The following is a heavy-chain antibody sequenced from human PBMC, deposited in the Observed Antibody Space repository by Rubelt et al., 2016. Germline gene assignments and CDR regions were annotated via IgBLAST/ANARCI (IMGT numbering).Heavy chain of an antibody. V-gene: IGHV4-39*02. CDR3: ARDDLGTGRPFYY. J-gene: IGHJ4*02. CDR1: GGSISSSSYY. CDR2: IYYSGST. D-gene: IGHD3/OR15-3a*01. Sequence: QLQLQESGPGLVKPSETLSLTCTVSGGSISSSSYYWGWIRQPPGKGLEWIGSIYYSGSTYHNPSLKSRVTIAVDTSKNPCPLQLNSVTPEETAVYYCARDDLGTGRPFYYWGQGTLVTVSS.